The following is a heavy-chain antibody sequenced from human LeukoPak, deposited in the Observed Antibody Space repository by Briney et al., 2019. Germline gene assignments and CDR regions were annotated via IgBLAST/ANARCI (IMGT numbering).Heavy chain of an antibody. V-gene: IGHV3-33*01. CDR3: ARDGQDYGDYFWYFDC. CDR2: IWYDGSNK. CDR1: GFTFSSYG. D-gene: IGHD4-17*01. Sequence: PGGSLRLSCAASGFTFSSYGMHWVRQAPGKGLEWVAVIWYDGSNKYYGDPVKGRFTISRDNSKNTLYLQMNSLRAEDTAVYYCARDGQDYGDYFWYFDCWGQGTLVTVSS. J-gene: IGHJ4*02.